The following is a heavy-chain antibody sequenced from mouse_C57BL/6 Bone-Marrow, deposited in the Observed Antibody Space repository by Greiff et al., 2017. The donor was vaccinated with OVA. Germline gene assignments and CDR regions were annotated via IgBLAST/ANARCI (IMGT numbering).Heavy chain of an antibody. J-gene: IGHJ2*01. CDR3: ARSYDLFDY. Sequence: VQLQQPGAELVRPGSSVTLSCKASGYTFTSYWMDWVKQRPGQGLEWIGNIYPSDSETHYNQKFKDKATLTVDKSSSTAYMQLSSLTSEDSAVYYCARSYDLFDYWGQGTTHTVST. CDR1: GYTFTSYW. V-gene: IGHV1-61*01. D-gene: IGHD2-3*01. CDR2: IYPSDSET.